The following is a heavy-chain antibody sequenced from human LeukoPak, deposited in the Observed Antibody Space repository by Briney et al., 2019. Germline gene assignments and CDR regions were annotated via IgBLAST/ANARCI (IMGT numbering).Heavy chain of an antibody. CDR2: INSDGSST. CDR1: GFTFSSYA. J-gene: IGHJ4*02. Sequence: GGSLRLSCAASGFTFSSYAMSWVRQAPGKGLVWVSRINSDGSSTSYADSVKGRFTISRDNAKNTVYLQMNSLRAEDTAVYYCARAMRGVVGAHDYWGQGTLVTVSS. D-gene: IGHD1-26*01. V-gene: IGHV3-74*01. CDR3: ARAMRGVVGAHDY.